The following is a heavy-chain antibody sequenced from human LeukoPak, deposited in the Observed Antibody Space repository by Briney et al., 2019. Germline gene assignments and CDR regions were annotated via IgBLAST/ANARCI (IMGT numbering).Heavy chain of an antibody. V-gene: IGHV1-69*05. CDR2: IIPIFGTA. Sequence: GASVRVSSKASGGTFTSYAISWVRQAPGQGRGWMGGIIPIFGTANYSQKFQGRVTITTDESTSTAYMELSSLRSEDTAVYYCARDRGGIEYSSSFWFDPWGQGTLVTVSS. J-gene: IGHJ5*02. CDR1: GGTFTSYA. CDR3: ARDRGGIEYSSSFWFDP. D-gene: IGHD6-6*01.